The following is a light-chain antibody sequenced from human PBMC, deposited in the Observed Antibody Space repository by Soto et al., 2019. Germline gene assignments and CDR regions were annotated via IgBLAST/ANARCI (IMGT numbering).Light chain of an antibody. CDR1: CGSIASNY. CDR3: QSYDTNEV. CDR2: GDN. J-gene: IGLJ3*02. V-gene: IGLV6-57*02. Sequence: NFMLTQPHSVSESPGKTVTISCTGTCGSIASNYVQWYQQRPASAPTTVIYGDNQRPSGVPDHFSGSIDSSSNSASLTISGLKTEDEADYCCQSYDTNEVFGGGTKLTVL.